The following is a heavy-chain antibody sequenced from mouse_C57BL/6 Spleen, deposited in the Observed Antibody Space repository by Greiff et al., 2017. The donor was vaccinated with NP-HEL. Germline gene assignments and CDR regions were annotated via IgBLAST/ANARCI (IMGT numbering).Heavy chain of an antibody. Sequence: EVMLVESGGGLVKPGGSLKLSCAASGFTFSSYAMSWVRQTPEKRLEWVATISDGGSYTYYPDNVKGRFTISRDNAKNNLYLQMSHLKSEDTAMYYCAREEGYYPRSFDYWGQGTTLTVSS. CDR2: ISDGGSYT. D-gene: IGHD1-1*01. CDR1: GFTFSSYA. V-gene: IGHV5-4*01. CDR3: AREEGYYPRSFDY. J-gene: IGHJ2*01.